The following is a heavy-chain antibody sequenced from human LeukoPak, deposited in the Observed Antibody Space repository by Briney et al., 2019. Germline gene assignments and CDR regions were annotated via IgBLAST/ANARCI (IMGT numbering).Heavy chain of an antibody. CDR3: AQGHYYGSESPYYFDY. V-gene: IGHV2-5*02. CDR2: IYWDDDK. Sequence: SGPTLVKPTQTLTLTCTFSGFSLSTSGVGVGWIRQPPGKALEWLALIYWDDDKRHSPSLKSRLTITKDTSKNQVVLTMTNMDPVDTATYYCAQGHYYGSESPYYFDYWGQGTLVTVSS. D-gene: IGHD3-10*01. J-gene: IGHJ4*02. CDR1: GFSLSTSGVG.